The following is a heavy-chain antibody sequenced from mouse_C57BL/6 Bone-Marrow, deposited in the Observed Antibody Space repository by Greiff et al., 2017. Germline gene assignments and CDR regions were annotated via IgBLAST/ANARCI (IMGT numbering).Heavy chain of an antibody. V-gene: IGHV5-6*01. Sequence: EVQRVESGGDLVKPGGSLKLSCAASGFTFSSYGMSWVRQTPDKRLEWVATISSGGSYIYYPDSVKGRFTISRDDAKNTLYLQMSSLRSEDTAMYYCARHEPDGRIAYWGQGTLVTVSA. CDR1: GFTFSSYG. CDR3: ARHEPDGRIAY. D-gene: IGHD2-3*01. CDR2: ISSGGSYI. J-gene: IGHJ3*01.